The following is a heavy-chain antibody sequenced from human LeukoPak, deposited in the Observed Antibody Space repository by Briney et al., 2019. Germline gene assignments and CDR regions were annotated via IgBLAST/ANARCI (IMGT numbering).Heavy chain of an antibody. CDR3: AKEVWSGYSLYSDY. Sequence: GGSLRLSCAASGFTFSSYAMSWVRQAPGKGLEWVSAISGSGGSTYYADSVKGRFTISRDNSKNTLCLQMNSLRAEDTAVYYCAKEVWSGYSLYSDYWGQGTLVTVSS. CDR2: ISGSGGST. V-gene: IGHV3-23*01. J-gene: IGHJ4*02. D-gene: IGHD3-3*01. CDR1: GFTFSSYA.